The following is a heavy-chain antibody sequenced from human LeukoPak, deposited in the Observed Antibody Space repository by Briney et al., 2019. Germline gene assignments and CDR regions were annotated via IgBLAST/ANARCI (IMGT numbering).Heavy chain of an antibody. CDR2: INPNSGGT. J-gene: IGHJ5*02. D-gene: IGHD4-23*01. CDR1: GYTFTGYY. CDR3: ARSGGNSGWFDP. V-gene: IGHV1-2*02. Sequence: GASVKVSCKASGYTFTGYYMHWVRQAPGQGLEWMGWINPNSGGTNYAQKLQGRVTMTTDTSTSTAYMELRSLRSDDTAVYYYARSGGNSGWFDPWGQGTLVTVSS.